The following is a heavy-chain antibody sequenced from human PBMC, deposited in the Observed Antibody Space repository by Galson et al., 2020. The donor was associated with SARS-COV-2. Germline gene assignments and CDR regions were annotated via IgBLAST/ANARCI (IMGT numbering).Heavy chain of an antibody. V-gene: IGHV3-23*01. CDR3: AKVKSRPGYYYYYYMDV. CDR2: ISGSGGST. CDR1: GFTFSSYA. J-gene: IGHJ6*03. Sequence: GSLRLSCAASGFTFSSYAMSWVRQAPGKGLEWVSAISGSGGSTYYADSVKGRFTISRDNSKNTLYLQMNSLRAEDTAVYYCAKVKSRPGYYYYYYMDVWGKGTTVTVSS.